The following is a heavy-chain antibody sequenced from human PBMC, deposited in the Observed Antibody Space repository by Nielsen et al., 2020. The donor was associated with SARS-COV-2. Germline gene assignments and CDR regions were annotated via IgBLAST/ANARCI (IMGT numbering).Heavy chain of an antibody. V-gene: IGHV1-18*01. Sequence: ASVKVSCKASGYTFTTYGITWVRQAPGGGLEWMGWVSAYTADTNYAQNFQGRVAMTTDTSTNTVYMELRGLRSDDTAVYYCARVWTSTPAFDPWGQGTRVTVSS. CDR3: ARVWTSTPAFDP. CDR2: VSAYTADT. J-gene: IGHJ5*02. CDR1: GYTFTTYG. D-gene: IGHD3/OR15-3a*01.